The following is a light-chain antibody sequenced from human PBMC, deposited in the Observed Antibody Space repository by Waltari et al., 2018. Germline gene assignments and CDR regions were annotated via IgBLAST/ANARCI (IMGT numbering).Light chain of an antibody. CDR3: CSYAGDSTWV. V-gene: IGLV2-23*01. CDR2: EDT. J-gene: IGLJ3*02. Sequence: LGQSITMSCTGSSSDVGAYKLVSWYQQHPGKAPQLLISEDTQRPSGVSSRFSGSKSGNTASLTIPGLQAEDEADYHCCSYAGDSTWVFGGGTVLTVL. CDR1: SSDVGAYKL.